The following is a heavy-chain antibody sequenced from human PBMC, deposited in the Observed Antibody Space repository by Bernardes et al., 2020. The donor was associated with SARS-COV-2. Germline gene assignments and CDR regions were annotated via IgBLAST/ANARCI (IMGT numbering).Heavy chain of an antibody. J-gene: IGHJ6*02. D-gene: IGHD3-22*01. CDR1: GYTFTGYY. CDR3: ALPPTNYDRYGMDV. V-gene: IGHV1-2*02. Sequence: AAWKDYCKASGYTFTGYYIHWVRQAPGQGLEWMGWITPKSGGTTYAQNFQGRVTMTRDTSISTAYMELSRLRSDDTAVYYCALPPTNYDRYGMDVWGQGTTVTGSS. CDR2: ITPKSGGT.